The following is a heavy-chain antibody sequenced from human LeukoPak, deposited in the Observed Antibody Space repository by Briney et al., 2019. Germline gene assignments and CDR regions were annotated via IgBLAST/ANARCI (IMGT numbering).Heavy chain of an antibody. CDR3: ARTLVVVAATAPYNWFDP. CDR2: IYDSGST. J-gene: IGHJ5*02. Sequence: SETLSLTCTVSGGSISSGTYYWSWIRQPPGKGLEWIGYIYDSGSTNYNPSLKSRVTISVDTSKNQFSLKLSSVTAEDTAVYYCARTLVVVAATAPYNWFDPWGQGTLVTVSS. V-gene: IGHV4-61*01. D-gene: IGHD2-15*01. CDR1: GGSISSGTYY.